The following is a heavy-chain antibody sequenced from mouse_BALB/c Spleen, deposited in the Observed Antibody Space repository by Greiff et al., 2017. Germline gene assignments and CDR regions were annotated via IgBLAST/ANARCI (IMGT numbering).Heavy chain of an antibody. D-gene: IGHD2-4*01. CDR1: GYTFTSYV. J-gene: IGHJ1*01. CDR3: ARSTMIPYWYFDV. CDR2: INPYNDGT. V-gene: IGHV1-14*01. Sequence: VQLQQSGPELVKPGASVKMSCKASGYTFTSYVMHWVKQKPGQGLEWIGYINPYNDGTKYNEKFKGKATLTSDKSSSTAYMELSSLTSEDSAVYYCARSTMIPYWYFDVWGAGTTVTVSS.